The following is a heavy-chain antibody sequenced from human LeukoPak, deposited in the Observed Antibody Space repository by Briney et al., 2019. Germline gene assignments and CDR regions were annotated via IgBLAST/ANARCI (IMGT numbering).Heavy chain of an antibody. Sequence: ASVKVSCKVSGYTLTVLSMHWVRQAPGKGLEWMGGFDPEDGETIYAQKFQGRVTMTEDTSTDTAYMELSSLRSEDTAVYYCATVLYVWGSYRSNWFDPWGQGTLVTVSS. CDR3: ATVLYVWGSYRSNWFDP. V-gene: IGHV1-24*01. D-gene: IGHD3-16*02. J-gene: IGHJ5*02. CDR1: GYTLTVLS. CDR2: FDPEDGET.